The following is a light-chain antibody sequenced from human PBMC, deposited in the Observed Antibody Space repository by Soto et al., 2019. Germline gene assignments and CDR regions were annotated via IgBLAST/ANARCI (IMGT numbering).Light chain of an antibody. CDR2: DAS. J-gene: IGKJ2*01. CDR1: QSVSSY. Sequence: EIVLTQSPATLSLSPGERATLSCRASQSVSSYLAWYQQKPGQAPRLLIYDASNRATGIPARFSGSGSGTDFTLTISILEPEAFAVYYCQQRSNWPPYTFGQGTKLEIK. V-gene: IGKV3-11*01. CDR3: QQRSNWPPYT.